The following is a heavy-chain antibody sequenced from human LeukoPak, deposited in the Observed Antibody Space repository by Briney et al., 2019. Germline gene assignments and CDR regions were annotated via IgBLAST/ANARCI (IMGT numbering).Heavy chain of an antibody. CDR1: GFTFSSYA. D-gene: IGHD3-10*01. V-gene: IGHV3-23*01. CDR3: AYWAGTIEWSGPFDY. J-gene: IGHJ4*02. Sequence: GRSLRLSCAASGFTFSSYAMSWVRQAPGKGLEWVSAISGSGGSTYYAYSVNGLFTISRDNSKNTVSLQMSSLRAEDTAIYYCAYWAGTIEWSGPFDYWGQGTLVTVSS. CDR2: ISGSGGST.